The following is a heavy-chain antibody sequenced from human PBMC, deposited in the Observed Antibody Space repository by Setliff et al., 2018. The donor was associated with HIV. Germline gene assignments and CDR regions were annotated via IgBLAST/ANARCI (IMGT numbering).Heavy chain of an antibody. CDR3: ARGPWVEVWLHIFDS. CDR2: INTDTGDA. V-gene: IGHV7-4-1*02. J-gene: IGHJ5*01. Sequence: GASVKVSCKVSGYRFSNNALTWVRQAPGQGLEWLGWINTDTGDATYAQGFKGRFVFSLDSSVSTAHLDISGLQTEDTAVYFCARGPWVEVWLHIFDSWGPGTLVTVSS. D-gene: IGHD3-16*01. CDR1: GYRFSNNA.